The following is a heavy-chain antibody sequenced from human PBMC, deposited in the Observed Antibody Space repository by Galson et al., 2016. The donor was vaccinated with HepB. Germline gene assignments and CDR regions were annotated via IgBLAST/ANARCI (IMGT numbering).Heavy chain of an antibody. CDR1: GFSFSTYA. V-gene: IGHV3-23*01. CDR2: LGGSGDNT. J-gene: IGHJ4*02. CDR3: AKDLLSDYVWGSYRFQD. Sequence: SLRLSCAVSGFSFSTYAMSWVRQAPGKGLVWVSTLGGSGDNTYYADYVKGRFTISRDNSMNTLYLQMNSLRAEDTAVYYCAKDLLSDYVWGSYRFQDWGQGAPVTVSS. D-gene: IGHD3-16*02.